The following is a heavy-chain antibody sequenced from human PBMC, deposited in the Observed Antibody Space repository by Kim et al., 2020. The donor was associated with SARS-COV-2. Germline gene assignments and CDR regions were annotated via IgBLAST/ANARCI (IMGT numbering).Heavy chain of an antibody. D-gene: IGHD6-6*01. CDR1: GYTFTAYY. J-gene: IGHJ4*02. Sequence: ASVKVSCKASGYTFTAYYMHWVRQAPGQGLEWMGRINPNSGGTNYAQKFQGRVTTTRDTSISTAYMELSSLRSDDTAMYYCARGQLAPFDYWGQGTLVTVSS. CDR2: INPNSGGT. CDR3: ARGQLAPFDY. V-gene: IGHV1-2*06.